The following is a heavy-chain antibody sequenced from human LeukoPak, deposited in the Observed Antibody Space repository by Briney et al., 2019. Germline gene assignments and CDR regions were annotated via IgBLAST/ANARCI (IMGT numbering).Heavy chain of an antibody. Sequence: GGSLRLSCAASGFTFSSYWMSWVRQAPGKGLEWVANIKQDGNEKYYVDSVKGRFTISRDNAKNSLYLQMNSLRAEDTAVYYCARDGYDSSGYRDYYFDYWGQGTLVTVSS. J-gene: IGHJ4*02. CDR3: ARDGYDSSGYRDYYFDY. CDR2: IKQDGNEK. V-gene: IGHV3-7*01. D-gene: IGHD3-22*01. CDR1: GFTFSSYW.